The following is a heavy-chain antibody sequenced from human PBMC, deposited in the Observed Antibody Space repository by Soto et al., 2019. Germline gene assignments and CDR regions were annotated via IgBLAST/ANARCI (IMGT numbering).Heavy chain of an antibody. J-gene: IGHJ4*02. V-gene: IGHV3-33*01. CDR3: ARDGIGGTVFRGYLDY. D-gene: IGHD1-7*01. CDR2: IRIDGSNE. CDR1: GGIFHGYG. Sequence: QEQLVESGGGVVQPGTSLRLSCAVPGGIFHGYGMHWVRQAPGKGLEWVAIIRIDGSNEEYADSVKGRFTISRDNSKNPWYLQMNTLGAEDRAVYYCARDGIGGTVFRGYLDYWGRGTVVTVSS.